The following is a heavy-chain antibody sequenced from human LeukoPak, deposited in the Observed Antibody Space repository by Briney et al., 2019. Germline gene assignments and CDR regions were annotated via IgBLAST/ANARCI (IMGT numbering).Heavy chain of an antibody. CDR1: GYTFTSYG. J-gene: IGHJ4*02. CDR3: ARDRERVVATMGYY. V-gene: IGHV1-18*01. D-gene: IGHD5-12*01. Sequence: ASVKVSCKASGYTFTSYGISWVRQAPGQGLEWMGWISAYNGNTNYAQKLQGRVTVTTDTSTSTAYMELRSLGSDDTAVYYCARDRERVVATMGYYWGQGTLVTVSS. CDR2: ISAYNGNT.